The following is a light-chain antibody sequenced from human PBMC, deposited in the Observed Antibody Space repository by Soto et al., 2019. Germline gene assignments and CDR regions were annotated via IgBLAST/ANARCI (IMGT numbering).Light chain of an antibody. CDR3: QQFDSSRIYS. J-gene: IGKJ2*03. Sequence: EILLTQSPGTLSLSPGETATLSCRASQSVTSTYLAWYQQRPGQSPRLIIYGGSTRATGFPDRFSGGGSGTDFTLTISRLEPVDSAVYYCHCQQFDSSRIYSFGQGTKLEI. V-gene: IGKV3-20*01. CDR1: QSVTSTY. CDR2: GGS.